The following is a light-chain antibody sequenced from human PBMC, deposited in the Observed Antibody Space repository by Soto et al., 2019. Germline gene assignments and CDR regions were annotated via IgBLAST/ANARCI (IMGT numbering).Light chain of an antibody. J-gene: IGLJ1*01. Sequence: SYELTQPPSVSVAPGQTARISCGGNDIASKSVHWSQQKPGQAPVLVGYDDSDRPSGIPERFSGSNSGNTATLTISRVEAGDEADYYCQVWDSLSYHDVFGTGTKVTVL. CDR3: QVWDSLSYHDV. V-gene: IGLV3-21*02. CDR1: DIASKS. CDR2: DDS.